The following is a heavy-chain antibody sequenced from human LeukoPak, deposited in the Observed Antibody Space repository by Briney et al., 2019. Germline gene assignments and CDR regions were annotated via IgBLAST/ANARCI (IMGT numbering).Heavy chain of an antibody. CDR3: ARELRSGYETDY. CDR2: IYYSGST. V-gene: IGHV4-39*07. CDR1: GGSISSSSYY. D-gene: IGHD5-12*01. J-gene: IGHJ4*02. Sequence: SETLSLTCTVSGGSISSSSYYWGWIRQPPGKGLEWIGSIYYSGSTYYNPSLKSRVTISVDTSKNQFSLKLSPVTAADTAVYYCARELRSGYETDYWGQGTLVTVSS.